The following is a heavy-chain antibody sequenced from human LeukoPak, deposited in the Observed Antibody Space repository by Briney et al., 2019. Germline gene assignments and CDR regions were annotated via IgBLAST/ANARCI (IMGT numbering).Heavy chain of an antibody. Sequence: VASVKVSCKASGYTFTGYYMHWVRQAPGQGLEWMGWINPNSGGTNYAQKFQGRVTMTRDTSISTAYMELSRLRSDDTAVYYCARTRYCTNGVCYTWFDPWGQGTLVTVSS. V-gene: IGHV1-2*02. CDR2: INPNSGGT. CDR3: ARTRYCTNGVCYTWFDP. J-gene: IGHJ5*02. CDR1: GYTFTGYY. D-gene: IGHD2-8*01.